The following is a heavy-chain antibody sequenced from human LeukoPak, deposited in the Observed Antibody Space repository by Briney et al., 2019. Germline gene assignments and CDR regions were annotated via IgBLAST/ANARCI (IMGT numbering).Heavy chain of an antibody. CDR2: ITVNGERT. Sequence: HSGGSLRLSCAASGFTYTNFGMSWVRQAPGKGLEWVSSITVNGERTDYADSVNGRFTISRDNSKDTLYLQMNSLRAEDTAVYYCARGQYYDSSGYSDYWGQGTLVTVSS. CDR1: GFTYTNFG. CDR3: ARGQYYDSSGYSDY. V-gene: IGHV3-23*01. D-gene: IGHD3-22*01. J-gene: IGHJ4*02.